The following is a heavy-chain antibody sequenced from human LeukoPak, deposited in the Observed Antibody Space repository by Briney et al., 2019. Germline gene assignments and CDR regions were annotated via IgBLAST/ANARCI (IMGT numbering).Heavy chain of an antibody. Sequence: GASVKVSCKTSGYTFTDYYLNWVRQAPGQGLEWMGWINPNSGGTNYAQKFQDRVTMTRDTSISTAYMELSRLRSDDTAAYYCAREAGTVWFDPWGQGTLVTVSS. CDR2: INPNSGGT. D-gene: IGHD6-19*01. CDR1: GYTFTDYY. V-gene: IGHV1-2*02. CDR3: AREAGTVWFDP. J-gene: IGHJ5*02.